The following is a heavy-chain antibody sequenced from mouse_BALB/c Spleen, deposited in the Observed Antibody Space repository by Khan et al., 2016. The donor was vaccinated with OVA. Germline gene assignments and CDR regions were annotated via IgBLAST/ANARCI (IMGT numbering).Heavy chain of an antibody. CDR3: ARDGSRYNYAMDY. J-gene: IGHJ4*01. CDR1: GYSITSDYA. Sequence: EVQLQESGPGLVKPSQSLSLTCTVTGYSITSDYAWNWIRQFPGNKLEWMGYISSSGSTNYNPALKSRISITRDTSKNQFFLQSNSVTTEDTATYYCARDGSRYNYAMDYWGQGTSVTVSS. CDR2: ISSSGST. D-gene: IGHD2-3*01. V-gene: IGHV3-2*02.